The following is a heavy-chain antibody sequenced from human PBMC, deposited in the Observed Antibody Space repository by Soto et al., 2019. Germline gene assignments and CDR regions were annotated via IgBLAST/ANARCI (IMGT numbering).Heavy chain of an antibody. J-gene: IGHJ6*02. CDR1: GFTFSNYA. Sequence: GGSLRLSCAASGFTFSNYAMSWVRQAPGKGLEWVSAISGSGGITYYADSVKGRFTISRDNSKNTLYLQMNSLRAGDTAVYYCAKGGDSSSSGLYYYYGMDVWGQGTTVTVSS. V-gene: IGHV3-23*01. D-gene: IGHD6-13*01. CDR2: ISGSGGIT. CDR3: AKGGDSSSSGLYYYYGMDV.